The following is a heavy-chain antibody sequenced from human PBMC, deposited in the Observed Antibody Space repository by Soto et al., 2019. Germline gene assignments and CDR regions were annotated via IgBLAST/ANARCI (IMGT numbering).Heavy chain of an antibody. CDR2: IWYDGSNK. Sequence: QVQLVESGGGVVQPGRSLRLSCAASGFTFSSYGMHWVRQAPGKGLEWVAVIWYDGSNKYYADSVKGRFTIPRDNSKNTLYLQMNSLKAEDTAVCHSSGDRRYVATAMRAFDLWGRGTLVTVSS. V-gene: IGHV3-33*01. D-gene: IGHD5-18*01. CDR1: GFTFSSYG. CDR3: SGDRRYVATAMRAFDL. J-gene: IGHJ2*01.